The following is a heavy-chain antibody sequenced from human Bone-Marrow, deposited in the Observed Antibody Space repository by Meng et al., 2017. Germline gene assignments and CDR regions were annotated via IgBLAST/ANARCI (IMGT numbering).Heavy chain of an antibody. CDR1: GFTFSSYE. CDR3: ARNLDYQDYYYYYGMDV. Sequence: GESLKISCAASGFTFSSYEMNWVRQAPGKGLEWVSYISSSGSTIYYADSVKGRFTISRDNSKNTLYLQMNSLRAEDTAVYYCARNLDYQDYYYYYGMDVWGQGTTVTVSS. J-gene: IGHJ6*02. V-gene: IGHV3-48*03. CDR2: ISSSGSTI. D-gene: IGHD4-11*01.